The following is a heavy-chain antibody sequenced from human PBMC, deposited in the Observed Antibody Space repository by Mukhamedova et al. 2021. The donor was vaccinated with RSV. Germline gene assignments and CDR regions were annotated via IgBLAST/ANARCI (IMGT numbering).Heavy chain of an antibody. D-gene: IGHD6-19*01. CDR3: ARGRSSGWRGSYFDY. J-gene: IGHJ4*02. V-gene: IGHV4-34*01. CDR2: INHSGST. Sequence: WSWIRQPPGKGLEWIGEINHSGSTNYNPSLKSRVTISVDTSKNQFSLKLSSVTAADTAVYYCARGRSSGWRGSYFDYWGQGTLVT.